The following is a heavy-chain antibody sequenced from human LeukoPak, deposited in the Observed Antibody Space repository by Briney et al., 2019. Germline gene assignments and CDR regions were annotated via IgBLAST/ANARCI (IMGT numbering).Heavy chain of an antibody. CDR3: ARDDPRSIVGATGYFDY. CDR2: IYYSGST. CDR1: GGSISSSSYY. Sequence: PSETLSLTCTVSGGSISSSSYYWGWIRQPPGKGLEWIGSIYYSGSTYYNPSLKSRVTISVDTSKNQFSLKLSSVTAADTAVYYCARDDPRSIVGATGYFDYWGQGTLVTVSS. J-gene: IGHJ4*02. V-gene: IGHV4-39*07. D-gene: IGHD1-26*01.